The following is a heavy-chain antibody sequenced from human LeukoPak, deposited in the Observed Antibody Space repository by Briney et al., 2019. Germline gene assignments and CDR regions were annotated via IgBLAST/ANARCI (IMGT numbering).Heavy chain of an antibody. Sequence: ASVKVSCKASGGTFSSYTISWVRQATGQGLEWMGWMNPNSGNTGYAQKFQGRVTITRNTSISTAYMELSSLRSEDTAVYYCATGYSSSWSALDIWGQGTMVTVSS. V-gene: IGHV1-8*03. CDR3: ATGYSSSWSALDI. D-gene: IGHD6-13*01. CDR2: MNPNSGNT. CDR1: GGTFSSYT. J-gene: IGHJ3*02.